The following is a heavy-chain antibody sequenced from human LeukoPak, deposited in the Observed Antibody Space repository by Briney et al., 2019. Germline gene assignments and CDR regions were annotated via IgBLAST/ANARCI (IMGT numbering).Heavy chain of an antibody. CDR2: ISSSSSYI. CDR3: ARESYGVYEWYFDL. J-gene: IGHJ2*01. CDR1: GFSFSSYS. V-gene: IGHV3-21*01. D-gene: IGHD5/OR15-5a*01. Sequence: GGSLRLSCAASGFSFSSYSMNWVRQAPGKGLEWVSSISSSSSYIYYADSVKGRFTISRDNAKNSLYLQVNSPRAADTAVYYCARESYGVYEWYFDLWGRGTLVTVSS.